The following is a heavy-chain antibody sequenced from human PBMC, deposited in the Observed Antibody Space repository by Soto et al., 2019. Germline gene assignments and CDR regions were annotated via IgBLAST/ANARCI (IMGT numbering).Heavy chain of an antibody. CDR2: IYYSGST. CDR1: GGSISSYY. Sequence: SETLSLTCTVSGGSISSYYWSWIRQPPGKGLEWIGYIYYSGSTNYNPSLKSRVTISVDTSKNQFSLKLSSVTAADTAVYYCARHRFYGDYPLDYWGQGTLDTVSS. D-gene: IGHD4-17*01. CDR3: ARHRFYGDYPLDY. V-gene: IGHV4-59*08. J-gene: IGHJ4*02.